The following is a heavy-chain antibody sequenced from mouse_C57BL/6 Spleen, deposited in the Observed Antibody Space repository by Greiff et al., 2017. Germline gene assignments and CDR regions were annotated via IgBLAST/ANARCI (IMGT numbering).Heavy chain of an antibody. J-gene: IGHJ2*01. CDR2: IYPGDGDT. Sequence: QVQLQQSGAELVKPGASVKISCKASGYAFSSYWMNWVKQRPGKGLEWIGQIYPGDGDTNYNGKFKGKATLTADKSSSTAYMQLSSLTSEDSAVYFCARDGSNYLFFDYWGQGTTLTVSS. V-gene: IGHV1-80*01. CDR1: GYAFSSYW. CDR3: ARDGSNYLFFDY. D-gene: IGHD2-5*01.